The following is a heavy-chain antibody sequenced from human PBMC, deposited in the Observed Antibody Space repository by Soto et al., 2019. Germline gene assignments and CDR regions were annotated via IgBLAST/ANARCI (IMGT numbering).Heavy chain of an antibody. Sequence: QVQLVESGGGVVQPGRSLRLSCAASGFTFSSYGMHWVRQAPGKGLEWVAVISYDGSNKYYADSVKGRFTISGDNSKNTLYLQMNSLRAEDTAVYYCAKDPPLYGDTNWFDPWGQGTLVTVSS. CDR3: AKDPPLYGDTNWFDP. CDR1: GFTFSSYG. CDR2: ISYDGSNK. J-gene: IGHJ5*02. V-gene: IGHV3-30*18. D-gene: IGHD4-17*01.